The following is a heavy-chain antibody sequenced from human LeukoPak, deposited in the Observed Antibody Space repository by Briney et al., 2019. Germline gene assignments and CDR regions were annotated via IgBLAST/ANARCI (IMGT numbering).Heavy chain of an antibody. Sequence: RASVKVSCKASGGTFSNYAISWVRQAPGQGLEWMGGILPIFGTANYAQKFQGRVTITADESTSTAYMVLSSLRSEDTAVYYCARVEYYDSGSSYYYYGMDVWGQGTTVTVSS. CDR2: ILPIFGTA. V-gene: IGHV1-69*13. CDR1: GGTFSNYA. J-gene: IGHJ6*02. D-gene: IGHD3-10*01. CDR3: ARVEYYDSGSSYYYYGMDV.